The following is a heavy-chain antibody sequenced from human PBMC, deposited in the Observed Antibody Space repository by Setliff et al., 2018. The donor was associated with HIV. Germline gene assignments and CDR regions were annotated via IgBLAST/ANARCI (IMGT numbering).Heavy chain of an antibody. CDR1: GGSISSGDYY. CDR2: IYTSGST. Sequence: PSETLSLTCTVSGGSISSGDYYWSWIRQPAGKGLDGIGHIYTSGSTNYNPSLKSRVTISVDTSKNQFSLRLRSVTAPDTAFYYCARASVGATGLYAFDMWGQGTMVTV. D-gene: IGHD1-26*01. V-gene: IGHV4-61*09. CDR3: ARASVGATGLYAFDM. J-gene: IGHJ3*02.